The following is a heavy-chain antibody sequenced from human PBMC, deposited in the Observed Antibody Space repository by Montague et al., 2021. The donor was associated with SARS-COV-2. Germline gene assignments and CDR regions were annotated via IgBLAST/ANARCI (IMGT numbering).Heavy chain of an antibody. D-gene: IGHD1-26*01. V-gene: IGHV4-4*02. CDR2: IYHDGST. Sequence: SETLSLTCTVSGGGSISSSHWWSWVRQPPGKGLEWIGEIYHDGSTNYNTSLKSRLTISVDKSKNQFSLKLSSVTAADTAVYYCARFTSTGSGSYYIFDYWGQRTLVTVSS. CDR3: ARFTSTGSGSYYIFDY. J-gene: IGHJ4*02. CDR1: GGGSISSSHW.